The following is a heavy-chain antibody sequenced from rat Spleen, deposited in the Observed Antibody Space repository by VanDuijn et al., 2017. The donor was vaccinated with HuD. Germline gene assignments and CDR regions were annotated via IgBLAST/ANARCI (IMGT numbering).Heavy chain of an antibody. J-gene: IGHJ2*01. CDR2: ISSDGRRN. CDR1: GFTFSDYY. D-gene: IGHD1-11*01. Sequence: EVQLVESGGGLVQPGRSLKLSCAASGFTFSDYYMAWVRQAPTKGLEWVATISSDGRRNYYRDSVKGRFSISRDNAKSILYLQMNSLRSEDSATYYCARRYDFDYWGQGVMVTVSS. CDR3: ARRYDFDY. V-gene: IGHV5S10*01.